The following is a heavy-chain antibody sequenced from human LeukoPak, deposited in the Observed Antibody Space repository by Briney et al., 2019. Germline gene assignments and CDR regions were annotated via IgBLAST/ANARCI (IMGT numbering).Heavy chain of an antibody. CDR1: GYTFTSYY. D-gene: IGHD3-22*01. CDR3: ARVVPDSSGYRPGPVDY. CDR2: INPSGGST. J-gene: IGHJ4*02. Sequence: ASVKVSCKASGYTFTSYYMHWVRQAPGQGLEWLGIINPSGGSTSYAQKFQGRVTMTRDTSTSTVYMELSSLRSEDTAVYYCARVVPDSSGYRPGPVDYWGQGTLVTVSS. V-gene: IGHV1-46*01.